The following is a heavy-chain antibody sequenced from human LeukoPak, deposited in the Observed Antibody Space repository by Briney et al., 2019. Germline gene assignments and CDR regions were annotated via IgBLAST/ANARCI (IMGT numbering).Heavy chain of an antibody. CDR3: ARGNLDYYYYMDV. CDR1: GFTFSSYW. V-gene: IGHV3-74*01. J-gene: IGHJ6*03. CDR2: INSDGSST. D-gene: IGHD1-14*01. Sequence: GGSLRLSCAASGFTFSSYWMHWVRQAPGKGLVWVSRINSDGSSTSYADSVKGRFTISRDNAKNTLYLQMNSLRAEDTAVYYCARGNLDYYYYMDVWGNGTTVTVSS.